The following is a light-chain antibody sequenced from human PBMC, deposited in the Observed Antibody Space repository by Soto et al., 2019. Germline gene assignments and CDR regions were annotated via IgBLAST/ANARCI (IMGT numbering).Light chain of an antibody. J-gene: IGKJ3*01. V-gene: IGKV1-5*01. CDR2: DAS. Sequence: DIQMTQSPSTLSASVGDRVTITCRASQSISRSLAWCQQKPGKAPSLLIYDASSLEGGVPSRFSGSGFGTEFTLTITNLQPADFATYYCQQYSDFLISFGPGTTVDFK. CDR3: QQYSDFLIS. CDR1: QSISRS.